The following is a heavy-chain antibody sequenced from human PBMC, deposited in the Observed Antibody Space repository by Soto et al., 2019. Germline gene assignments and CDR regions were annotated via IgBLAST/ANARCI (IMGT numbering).Heavy chain of an antibody. D-gene: IGHD5-18*01. CDR3: ARDYMDTSMVRTQHYYGVDV. CDR1: GGSISSGDYY. Sequence: SETLSLTCTVSGGSISSGDYYWSWVRQPPGEGLEWIGFIYYSGSTYYNPSLKSRVTISVDTSKNQFSLKLSSVSAADTAVYYCARDYMDTSMVRTQHYYGVDVWGQGTTVTVSS. CDR2: IYYSGST. V-gene: IGHV4-30-4*01. J-gene: IGHJ6*02.